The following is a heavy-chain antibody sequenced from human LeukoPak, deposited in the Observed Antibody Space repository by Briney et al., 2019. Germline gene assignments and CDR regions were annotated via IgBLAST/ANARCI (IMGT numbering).Heavy chain of an antibody. CDR3: ASGGSSAGFDY. CDR1: GYTFARYY. Sequence: ASVKVSCKASGYTFARYYIHWVRQAPGQGLEWMGIINPSGGSTRYAQKFQGRVTMTRDTSTSTVYMELSRLRSDDTAVYYCASGGSSAGFDYWGQGTLVTVSS. D-gene: IGHD2-2*01. V-gene: IGHV1-46*01. J-gene: IGHJ4*02. CDR2: INPSGGST.